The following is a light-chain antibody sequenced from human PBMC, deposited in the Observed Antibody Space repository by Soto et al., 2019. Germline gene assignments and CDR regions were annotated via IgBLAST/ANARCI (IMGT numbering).Light chain of an antibody. J-gene: IGLJ1*01. CDR1: SSDVGGYNY. CDR3: SSYISTSTVCV. Sequence: QSVLTQPASVSGSPGQSITISCTGTSSDVGGYNYVSWYQQHPGKAPKLIIYDVSNRPSGVSNRFSGSKSANAASLTISGLQADDEADYYCSSYISTSTVCVFGTGTKLTVL. CDR2: DVS. V-gene: IGLV2-14*03.